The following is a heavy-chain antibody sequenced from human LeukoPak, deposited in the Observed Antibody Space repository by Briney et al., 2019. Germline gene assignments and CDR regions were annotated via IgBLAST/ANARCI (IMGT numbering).Heavy chain of an antibody. J-gene: IGHJ4*02. CDR3: ARYSPGGAGDY. CDR1: GGSISSYY. Sequence: PSETLSLTCTVSGGSISSYYWSWIRQPPGKGLEWIGYIYYSGSTNYNPSLKSRVTISVDTSKNQFSLKLSSVTAADTAVYYCARYSPGGAGDYWGQGTLVTVSS. CDR2: IYYSGST. V-gene: IGHV4-59*01. D-gene: IGHD5-18*01.